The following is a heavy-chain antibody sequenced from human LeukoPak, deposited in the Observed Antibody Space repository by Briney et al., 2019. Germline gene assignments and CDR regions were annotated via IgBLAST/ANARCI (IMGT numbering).Heavy chain of an antibody. CDR2: ISSSSSYI. D-gene: IGHD1-26*01. CDR3: ARDGAGWDNWFDP. J-gene: IGHJ5*02. V-gene: IGHV3-21*01. Sequence: GGSMRLSCAASGFTFSSYSVNWVRQAPGKGLEWVSSISSSSSYIYYADSVKGRFTISRDNAKNSLYLQMNSLRAEDTAVYYCARDGAGWDNWFDPWGQGTLVTVSS. CDR1: GFTFSSYS.